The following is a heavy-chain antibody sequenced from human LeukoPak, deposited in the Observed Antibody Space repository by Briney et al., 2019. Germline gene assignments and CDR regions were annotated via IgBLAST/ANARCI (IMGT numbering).Heavy chain of an antibody. V-gene: IGHV4-38-2*02. CDR3: ASRITMIVVANHAFDI. D-gene: IGHD3-22*01. CDR1: GYSISSGYY. CDR2: IYHSGST. Sequence: SETLSLTCTVSGYSISSGYYWGLIRQPPGKGLEWIGSIYHSGSTYYNPSLKSRVTISVDTSKNQFSLKLSSVTAADTAVYYCASRITMIVVANHAFDIWGQGTMFTVFS. J-gene: IGHJ3*02.